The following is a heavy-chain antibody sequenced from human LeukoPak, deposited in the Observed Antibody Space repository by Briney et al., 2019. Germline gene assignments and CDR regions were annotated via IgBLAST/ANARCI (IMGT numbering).Heavy chain of an antibody. CDR1: GGSINNYY. D-gene: IGHD6-19*01. V-gene: IGHV4-59*01. Sequence: SETLSLTCTVSGGSINNYYWSWIRQPPGKGLEWIGYIYYSGSTNYNPSLKSRVTISIDTSKNHFSLKLSSVTAADTAVYYCAREASSGWFPSHGMDVWGQGTTVTVSS. J-gene: IGHJ6*02. CDR3: AREASSGWFPSHGMDV. CDR2: IYYSGST.